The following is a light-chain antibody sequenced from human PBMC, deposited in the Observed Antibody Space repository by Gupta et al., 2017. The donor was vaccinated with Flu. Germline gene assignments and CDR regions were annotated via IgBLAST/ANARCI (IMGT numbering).Light chain of an antibody. CDR1: QNVDTY. Sequence: EIVLTQSPGTLSLSPGERATLSCRASQNVDTYLAWYQHKPGQAPRLLIYGASNRATDIARFSGSGSGTDFTLTISTLEPEDFAVYYCQLLGNWPPITFGQGTRLEIK. CDR3: QLLGNWPPIT. V-gene: IGKV3-11*01. J-gene: IGKJ5*01. CDR2: GAS.